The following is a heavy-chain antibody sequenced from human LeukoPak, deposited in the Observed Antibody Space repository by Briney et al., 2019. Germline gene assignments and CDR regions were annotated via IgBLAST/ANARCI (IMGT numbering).Heavy chain of an antibody. Sequence: GGSLRLSCAVSGFTVSGNYMSWVRQAPGKGLEWVSLIYSGGTTYYADSVKGRFTISRDNSKNTLYLQMNSLRGEDTALYYCAKGDCGGDCYVVDYWGQGTRVTVSS. D-gene: IGHD2-21*02. CDR1: GFTVSGNY. J-gene: IGHJ4*02. CDR2: IYSGGTT. V-gene: IGHV3-53*01. CDR3: AKGDCGGDCYVVDY.